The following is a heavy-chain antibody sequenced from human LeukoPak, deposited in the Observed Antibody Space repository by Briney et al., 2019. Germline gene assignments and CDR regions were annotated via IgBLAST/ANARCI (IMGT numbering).Heavy chain of an antibody. V-gene: IGHV3-23*01. Sequence: PGGSLRLSCAASGFTFRTYAMSWVRQTPGKEPEWVSEISGSGGSTYYVDSVKGRFTISRDNSKNILYLQLNSLSPEDTAVYYCAKTNRGGIGQCLDYWGQGTLVTVSS. CDR1: GFTFRTYA. D-gene: IGHD3-10*01. J-gene: IGHJ4*02. CDR3: AKTNRGGIGQCLDY. CDR2: ISGSGGST.